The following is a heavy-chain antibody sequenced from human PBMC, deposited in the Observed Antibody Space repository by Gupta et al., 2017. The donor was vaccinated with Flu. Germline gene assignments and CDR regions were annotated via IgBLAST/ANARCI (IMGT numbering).Heavy chain of an antibody. D-gene: IGHD4-17*01. CDR3: ARDRGAHYGDDPKGYYYGMDV. Sequence: QVQLVQSGAEVKKPGASVKVSCKASGYTFTGYYLPWVRQAPGQGLEWMGWINPNSGGTNYAQKFQGRVTMTRDTSISTAYMELSRLRSDDTAVYYCARDRGAHYGDDPKGYYYGMDVWGQGTTVTVSS. CDR1: GYTFTGYY. CDR2: INPNSGGT. V-gene: IGHV1-2*02. J-gene: IGHJ6*02.